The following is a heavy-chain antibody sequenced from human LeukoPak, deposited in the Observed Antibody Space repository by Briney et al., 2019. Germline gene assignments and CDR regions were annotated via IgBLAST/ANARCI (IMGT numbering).Heavy chain of an antibody. D-gene: IGHD4-17*01. V-gene: IGHV1-18*01. CDR3: ATQVTVTPRGWFDP. CDR2: ISAYNGNT. Sequence: ASVKVSCKASGYTFTSYGISWVRQAPGQGLEWMGWISAYNGNTIYAQKLQGRVTMTTDTSTSTAYMELRSLRSDDTAVYYCATQVTVTPRGWFDPWGQGTLVTVSS. CDR1: GYTFTSYG. J-gene: IGHJ5*02.